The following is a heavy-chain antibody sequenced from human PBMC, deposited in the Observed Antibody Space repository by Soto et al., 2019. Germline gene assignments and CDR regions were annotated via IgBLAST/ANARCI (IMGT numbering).Heavy chain of an antibody. V-gene: IGHV3-23*01. CDR3: ATKELGSLATYCSTVYCHYDFDL. Sequence: EVHLLESGGGLVQPGGSLRLSGAASGFTFMHYAMSWVRQAPGKGLECVSTIIGVGDGTSYADSVKGRFTISRDNSRNTVYLQINSLRADDTAVYYCATKELGSLATYCSTVYCHYDFDLWGQGTTVTVSS. J-gene: IGHJ3*01. D-gene: IGHD2-2*01. CDR1: GFTFMHYA. CDR2: IIGVGDGT.